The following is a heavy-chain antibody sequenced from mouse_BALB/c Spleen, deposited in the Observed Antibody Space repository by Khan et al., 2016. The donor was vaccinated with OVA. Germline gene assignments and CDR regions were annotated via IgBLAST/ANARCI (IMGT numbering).Heavy chain of an antibody. CDR3: TSHGSSDTWFGY. V-gene: IGHV1-7*01. D-gene: IGHD1-1*01. J-gene: IGHJ3*01. CDR2: IDPTTGYT. CDR1: GYTFTNYW. Sequence: QVQLQQSGAELAKPGASVKMSCKASGYTFTNYWMHWVKQRPGQGLEWIGDIDPTTGYTEYNQKFKDKATLTADKSSRTAYMQLSSLTSEDSAVYSCTSHGSSDTWFGYWGQGTLVTVSA.